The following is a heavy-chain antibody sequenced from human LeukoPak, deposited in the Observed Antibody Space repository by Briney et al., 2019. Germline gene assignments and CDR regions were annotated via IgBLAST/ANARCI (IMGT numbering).Heavy chain of an antibody. V-gene: IGHV1-18*01. Sequence: ASVKVSCKASGYTFTSYGISWVRQAPGQGLEGMGWISAYNGNTNYAQKLQGRVTMTTDTSTSTAYMELRSLRSDGTAVYYCARDLTSFWSGYCFFDYWGQGTLVTVSS. D-gene: IGHD3-3*01. CDR3: ARDLTSFWSGYCFFDY. CDR2: ISAYNGNT. J-gene: IGHJ4*02. CDR1: GYTFTSYG.